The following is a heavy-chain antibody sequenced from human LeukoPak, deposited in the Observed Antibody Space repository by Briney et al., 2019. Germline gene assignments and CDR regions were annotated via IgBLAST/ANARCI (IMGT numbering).Heavy chain of an antibody. CDR2: IYYSGST. D-gene: IGHD2-2*01. CDR1: GGSISSSNW. V-gene: IGHV4-4*02. J-gene: IGHJ4*02. CDR3: AREYQLLNFDY. Sequence: PSETLSLTCAVSGGSISSSNWWSWVRQPPGKGLEWIGYIYYSGSTNYNPSLKSRVTISVDTSKNQFSLKLSSVTAADTAVYYCAREYQLLNFDYWGQGTLVTVSS.